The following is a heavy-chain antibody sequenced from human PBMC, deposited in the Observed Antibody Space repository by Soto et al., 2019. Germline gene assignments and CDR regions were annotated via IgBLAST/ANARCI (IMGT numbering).Heavy chain of an antibody. CDR1: GGSISSGGYY. D-gene: IGHD3-10*01. CDR2: IYYSGST. J-gene: IGHJ5*02. CDR3: ARDSTTMVRGAKGWFDP. Sequence: QVQLQESGPGLVKPSQTLSLTCTVSGGSISSGGYYWSWIRQHPGKGLEWIGYIYYSGSTNYNPSLKSRVTISVDTSKNQFSLKLSSVTAADTAVYYCARDSTTMVRGAKGWFDPWGQGTLVTVSS. V-gene: IGHV4-31*03.